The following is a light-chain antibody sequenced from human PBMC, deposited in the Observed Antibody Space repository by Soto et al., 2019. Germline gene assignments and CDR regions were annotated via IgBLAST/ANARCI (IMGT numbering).Light chain of an antibody. Sequence: EVVLTQSPGTLSLSPGERATLSCRASQSVSSSYLAWYQQKPGQAPRLLIYGASSRATGIPDRFSGSGSGTDFTLTISRLEPEDSAVYYCQQYGSSRGAFGQGTKADIK. CDR1: QSVSSSY. CDR2: GAS. CDR3: QQYGSSRGA. J-gene: IGKJ1*01. V-gene: IGKV3-20*01.